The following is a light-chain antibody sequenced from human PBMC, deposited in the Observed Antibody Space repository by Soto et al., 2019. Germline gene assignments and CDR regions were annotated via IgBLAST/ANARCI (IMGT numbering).Light chain of an antibody. Sequence: DIQMTQSPSTLSAAVGDRVTSTCRASQSISSWLAWYQQKPGKAPKLLIYDASSLKSGVPSRFSGSGSGTEFTLTISSLQPDDFATYYCQQYNSYSPGWTFGQGTKVDIK. CDR3: QQYNSYSPGWT. CDR1: QSISSW. J-gene: IGKJ1*01. V-gene: IGKV1-5*01. CDR2: DAS.